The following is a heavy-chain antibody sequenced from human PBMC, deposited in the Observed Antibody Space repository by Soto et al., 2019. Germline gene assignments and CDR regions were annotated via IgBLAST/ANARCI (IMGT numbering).Heavy chain of an antibody. V-gene: IGHV3-9*01. Sequence: EVQLVESGGGLVQPGRSLRLSCAASGFTFDDYAMHWVRQAPGKGLEWVSGISWNSGSIGYADSVKGRFTISRDNAKNSLYLQMNSLRAEDTALYYCAKVCLAWNDAQYGMDVWGQGTTVTVSS. D-gene: IGHD1-1*01. CDR1: GFTFDDYA. CDR3: AKVCLAWNDAQYGMDV. J-gene: IGHJ6*02. CDR2: ISWNSGSI.